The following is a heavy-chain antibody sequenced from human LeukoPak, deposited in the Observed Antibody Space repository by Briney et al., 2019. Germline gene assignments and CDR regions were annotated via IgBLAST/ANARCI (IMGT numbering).Heavy chain of an antibody. CDR1: GFTFSDYY. V-gene: IGHV3-11*01. CDR2: ISSSGSTI. D-gene: IGHD3-22*01. Sequence: GGSLRLSCAASGFTFSDYYMSWIRQAPGKGLEWVSYISSSGSTIYYADSVKGRFTISRDNAKNSLYLQVNSLRAEDTAVYYCARGGMIVLVKDAFDIWGQGTMVTVSS. J-gene: IGHJ3*02. CDR3: ARGGMIVLVKDAFDI.